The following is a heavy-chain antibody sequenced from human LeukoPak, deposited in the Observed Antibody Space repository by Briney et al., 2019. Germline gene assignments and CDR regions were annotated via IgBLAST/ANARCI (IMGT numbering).Heavy chain of an antibody. CDR1: GGSFSGYY. CDR3: ARGHITGTIGY. D-gene: IGHD1-7*01. J-gene: IGHJ4*02. V-gene: IGHV4-34*01. CDR2: INHSGST. Sequence: SEALSLTCAVYGGSFSGYYWSWIRQPPGKGLEWIGEINHSGSTNYNPSLKSRVTISVDTSKNQFSLKLSSVTAADTAVYYCARGHITGTIGYWGQGTLVTVSS.